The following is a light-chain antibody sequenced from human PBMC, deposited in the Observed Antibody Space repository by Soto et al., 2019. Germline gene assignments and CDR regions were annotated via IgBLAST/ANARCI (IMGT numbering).Light chain of an antibody. CDR2: GAS. Sequence: EIVMTQSPATLSVSPGERASLSCRASQSVSSNLAWYQQKPGQAPRLLISGASTRATGIPARFSVSGSGTDFTLTISSLQSEDVAVYYCQQYNVWPLTFGQGTKVEIK. J-gene: IGKJ1*01. V-gene: IGKV3D-15*01. CDR3: QQYNVWPLT. CDR1: QSVSSN.